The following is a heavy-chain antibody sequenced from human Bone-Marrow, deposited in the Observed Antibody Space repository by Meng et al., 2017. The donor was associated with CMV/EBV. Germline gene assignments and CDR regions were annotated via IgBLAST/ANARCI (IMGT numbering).Heavy chain of an antibody. J-gene: IGHJ5*02. CDR1: EFSFNTYS. CDR3: AREGGYCSSTSCYGDWFDP. D-gene: IGHD2-2*01. Sequence: GESLKISCAASEFSFNTYSMTWVRQAPGKGLEWVANIKQDGSEKYYVDSVKGRFTISRDNAKNSLYLQMNSLRAEDTAVYYCAREGGYCSSTSCYGDWFDPWGQGTLVTVSS. V-gene: IGHV3-7*01. CDR2: IKQDGSEK.